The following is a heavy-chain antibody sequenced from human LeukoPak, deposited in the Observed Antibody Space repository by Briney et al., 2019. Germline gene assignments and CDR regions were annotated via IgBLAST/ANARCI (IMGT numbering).Heavy chain of an antibody. CDR2: INHFGST. V-gene: IGHV4-34*01. CDR3: VVGRRNYYFGY. J-gene: IGHJ4*02. Sequence: SETLSLTCAVYGGSFTVYYWNWIRQPPRKGLEWIGEINHFGSTNYNPSLKSRVTISVDTSKNQLSLTLTSVTAADTAVYYCVVGRRNYYFGYWGQGTLVTVSS. CDR1: GGSFTVYY. D-gene: IGHD1-1*01.